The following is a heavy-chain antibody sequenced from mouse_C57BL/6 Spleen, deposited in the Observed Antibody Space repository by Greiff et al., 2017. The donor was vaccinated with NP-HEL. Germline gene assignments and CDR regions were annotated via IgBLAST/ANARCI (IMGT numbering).Heavy chain of an antibody. Sequence: VQLQQSGAELVKPGASVKISCKASGYAFSSYWMNWVKQRPGKGLERIGQIYPGDGDNNYNGKLKGKATMTADKSSSTAYMQLSSLTSDDSAVYFWARCGGLRLFDYWGQGTTLTVSS. V-gene: IGHV1-80*01. CDR1: GYAFSSYW. CDR2: IYPGDGDN. D-gene: IGHD3-2*02. CDR3: ARCGGLRLFDY. J-gene: IGHJ2*01.